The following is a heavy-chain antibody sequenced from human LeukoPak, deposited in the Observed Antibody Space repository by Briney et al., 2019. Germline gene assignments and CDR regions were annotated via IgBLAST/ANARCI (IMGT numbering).Heavy chain of an antibody. CDR1: GFTFSSYA. Sequence: GGSLRLSCAVSGFTFSSYAMSWVRQAPGKGLKWVSGISGSGGSTYYADSVKGRFTISRDNSKNTLSLQMNSLRAEDTAVYYCAKDNYYDSSGYYGEYFQHWGQGTLVTVSS. D-gene: IGHD3-22*01. CDR3: AKDNYYDSSGYYGEYFQH. J-gene: IGHJ1*01. CDR2: ISGSGGST. V-gene: IGHV3-23*01.